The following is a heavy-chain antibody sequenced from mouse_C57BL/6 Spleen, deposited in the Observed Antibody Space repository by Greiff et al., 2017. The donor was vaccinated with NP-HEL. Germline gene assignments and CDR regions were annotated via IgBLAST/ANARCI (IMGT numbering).Heavy chain of an antibody. D-gene: IGHD1-1*01. Sequence: VQLQQSGPELVKPGASVKISCKASGYAFSSSWMNWVKQRPGKGLEWIGRIYPGDGNTNYKGKFKGKATLTADKSASTAYMQLSSLTSEDSAVYVVANYGRSYVLAYWGQGTLVTVAA. CDR2: IYPGDGNT. CDR3: ANYGRSYVLAY. J-gene: IGHJ3*01. CDR1: GYAFSSSW. V-gene: IGHV1-82*01.